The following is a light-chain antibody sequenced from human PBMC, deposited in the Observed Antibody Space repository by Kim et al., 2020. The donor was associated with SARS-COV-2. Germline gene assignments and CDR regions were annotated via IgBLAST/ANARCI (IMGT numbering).Light chain of an antibody. CDR2: DKN. CDR1: SLRPSL. V-gene: IGLV3-19*01. J-gene: IGLJ2*01. CDR3: NSWDSSGDRVV. Sequence: SSELTQDPAVSVALGQTVRITCQADSLRPSLASWFQQRPGQAPKLVIYDKNHRPSGIADRFSGSSSGNTASLTITGAQAEDEAVYYCNSWDSSGDRVVFGGETQLTVL.